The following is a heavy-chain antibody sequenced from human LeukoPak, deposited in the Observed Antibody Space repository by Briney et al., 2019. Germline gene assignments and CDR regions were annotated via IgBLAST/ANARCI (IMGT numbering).Heavy chain of an antibody. D-gene: IGHD5-18*01. CDR2: ISGSGGST. Sequence: GSLRLSCAASGFTFSSYAMSWVRQAPGKGLEWVSAISGSGGSTYYADSVKGRFTISRDNSKNTLYLQMNSLRAEDTAVYYCATSERGYSYGYFDYWGQGTLVTVSS. J-gene: IGHJ4*02. V-gene: IGHV3-23*01. CDR3: ATSERGYSYGYFDY. CDR1: GFTFSSYA.